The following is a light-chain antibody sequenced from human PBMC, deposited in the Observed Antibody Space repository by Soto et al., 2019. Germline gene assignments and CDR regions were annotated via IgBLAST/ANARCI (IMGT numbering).Light chain of an antibody. CDR1: QSVTSNF. CDR3: HQYGRSPRT. J-gene: IGKJ1*01. Sequence: EIVLTQSPGTLSLSPGERATVSCRASQSVTSNFLAWYQQKPGQAPRLLIYGASSRATGIPERFSGSGSWTDFTLTSSRLEPEDFGVYYCHQYGRSPRTFGQGNNVE. CDR2: GAS. V-gene: IGKV3-20*01.